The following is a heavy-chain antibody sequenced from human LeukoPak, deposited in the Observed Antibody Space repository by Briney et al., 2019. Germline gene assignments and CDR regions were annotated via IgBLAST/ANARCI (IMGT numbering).Heavy chain of an antibody. Sequence: SGGSLRLSCAASGFTFSSYWMHWVRQAPGKGLEWVSSISSSSSYIYYADSVKGRFTISRDNAKNSLYLQMNSLRAEDTAVYYCARDRFSYGYYFDYWGQGTLVTVSS. D-gene: IGHD5-18*01. V-gene: IGHV3-21*01. CDR1: GFTFSSYW. J-gene: IGHJ4*02. CDR2: ISSSSSYI. CDR3: ARDRFSYGYYFDY.